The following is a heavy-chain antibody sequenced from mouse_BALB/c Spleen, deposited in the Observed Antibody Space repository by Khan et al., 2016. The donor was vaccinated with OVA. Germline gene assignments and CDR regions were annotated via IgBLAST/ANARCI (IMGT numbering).Heavy chain of an antibody. J-gene: IGHJ3*01. Sequence: EVQLQESGPGLVKPSQSLSLTCTVTGYSITSDYAWNWIRQFPGNKLEWMGYINYSGGTSYLPSLKSRISITRDTSKNQFFLQLNSVTAEDSAKYYCARWFTYWGQGTLVTVS. CDR3: ARWFTY. V-gene: IGHV3-2*02. CDR2: INYSGGT. CDR1: GYSITSDYA.